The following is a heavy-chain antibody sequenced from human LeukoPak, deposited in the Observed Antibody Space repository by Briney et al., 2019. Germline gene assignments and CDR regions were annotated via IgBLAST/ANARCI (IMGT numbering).Heavy chain of an antibody. Sequence: SETLSLTCAVYGGSFSSHYWTWIRQAPGKGLEWIGESTHTGSTNYNPSLKSRVTISVDTSKNQFSLKLTSVSAADTAVYHCARGRTGAAALDFWGPGTLVTVPS. CDR1: GGSFSSHY. D-gene: IGHD2-2*01. J-gene: IGHJ4*02. CDR3: ARGRTGAAALDF. CDR2: STHTGST. V-gene: IGHV4-34*01.